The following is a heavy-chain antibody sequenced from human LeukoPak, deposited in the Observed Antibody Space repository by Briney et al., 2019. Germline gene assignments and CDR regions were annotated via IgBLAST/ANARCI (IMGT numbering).Heavy chain of an antibody. CDR3: AREGYYGSGSYSAAFDI. Sequence: PSETLSLTCAVYGGSFSGYYWSWIRQPPWKGLEWIGEINHSGSTNYNPSLKSRVTISVDTSKNQFSLKLSSVTAADTAVYYCAREGYYGSGSYSAAFDIWGQGTMVTVSS. V-gene: IGHV4-34*01. CDR2: INHSGST. D-gene: IGHD3-10*01. J-gene: IGHJ3*02. CDR1: GGSFSGYY.